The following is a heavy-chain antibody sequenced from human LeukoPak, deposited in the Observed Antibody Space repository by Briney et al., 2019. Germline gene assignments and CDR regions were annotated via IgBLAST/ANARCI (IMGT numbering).Heavy chain of an antibody. CDR1: GFTFSNAW. J-gene: IGHJ4*02. CDR2: IKSKTGGGTT. V-gene: IGHV3-15*01. D-gene: IGHD4-17*01. Sequence: KTGGSLRLSCAASGFTFSNAWMSWVRQAPGKGLEWVGRIKSKTGGGTTDYAAPVKGRFTISRDDSKNTLYLQMNSLKTEDTAVYYCTNDYGDRSFDYWGQGTLVTVSS. CDR3: TNDYGDRSFDY.